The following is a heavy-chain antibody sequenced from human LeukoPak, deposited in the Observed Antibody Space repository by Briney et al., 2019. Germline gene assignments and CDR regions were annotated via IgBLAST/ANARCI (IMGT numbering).Heavy chain of an antibody. CDR1: GYSISSGYY. CDR3: ARDRGYSSSWYVYYYYYMDV. D-gene: IGHD6-13*01. J-gene: IGHJ6*03. Sequence: SETLSLTCTVSGYSISSGYYWGWIRQPPGKGLEWIGSIYHSGSTYYNPSLKSRVTISVDTSKNQFSLKLSSVTAADTAVYYCARDRGYSSSWYVYYYYYMDVWGKGTTVTISS. V-gene: IGHV4-38-2*02. CDR2: IYHSGST.